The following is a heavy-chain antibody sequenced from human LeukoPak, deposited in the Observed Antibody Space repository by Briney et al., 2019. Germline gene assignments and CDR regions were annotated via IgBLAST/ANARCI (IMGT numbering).Heavy chain of an antibody. CDR2: INSDGSST. CDR1: GFTFSSYW. V-gene: IGHV3-74*01. CDR3: AKGSPYYDILTGYYSSFDY. J-gene: IGHJ4*02. D-gene: IGHD3-9*01. Sequence: GGSLRLSCAASGFTFSSYWIHWVRQAPGKGLVWVSRINSDGSSTSYADSVKGRFTISRDNAKNTVYLQMNSLRVEDTAVYYCAKGSPYYDILTGYYSSFDYWGQGTLATVSS.